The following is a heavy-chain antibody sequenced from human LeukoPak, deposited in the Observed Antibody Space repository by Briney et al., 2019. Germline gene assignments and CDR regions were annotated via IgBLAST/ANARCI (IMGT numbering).Heavy chain of an antibody. D-gene: IGHD3-3*01. J-gene: IGHJ4*02. CDR2: TNGDGAST. CDR3: AVYIWRFDR. CDR1: GFTISSYG. V-gene: IGHV3-23*01. Sequence: PGGSLRLSCAASGFTISSYGMSWVRQAPGKGLEWVSATNGDGASTYYADSVKGRFTISRDNSKNMLYLQMNSLTVEDTAVYYCAVYIWRFDRWGQGTLVTVSS.